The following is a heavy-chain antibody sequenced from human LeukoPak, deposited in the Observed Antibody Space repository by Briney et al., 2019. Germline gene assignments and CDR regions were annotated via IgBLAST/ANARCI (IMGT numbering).Heavy chain of an antibody. Sequence: PGGSLRLCCAASGFTFSSYAMHWVRQAPGKGLEWVAVISYDGSNKYYADSVKGRFTISRDNSKNTLYLQMNSLRAEDTAVYYCAKGHTGWYDGDYFDFWGQGTLVTVSS. CDR3: AKGHTGWYDGDYFDF. CDR2: ISYDGSNK. J-gene: IGHJ4*02. D-gene: IGHD6-19*01. V-gene: IGHV3-30*04. CDR1: GFTFSSYA.